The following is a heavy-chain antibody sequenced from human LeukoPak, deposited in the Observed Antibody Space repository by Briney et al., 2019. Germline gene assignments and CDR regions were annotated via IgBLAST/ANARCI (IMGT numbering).Heavy chain of an antibody. CDR2: IYTSGST. V-gene: IGHV4-61*02. D-gene: IGHD3-10*01. CDR1: GGSISSGSYY. Sequence: SETLSLTCTVAGGSISSGSYYWSWIRQPAGKGLEWIGRIYTSGSTNYNPSLKSRVTISVDTSKNQFSLKLSSVTAADTAVYYCARDSTMVRGRFDYWGQGTLVTVSS. J-gene: IGHJ4*02. CDR3: ARDSTMVRGRFDY.